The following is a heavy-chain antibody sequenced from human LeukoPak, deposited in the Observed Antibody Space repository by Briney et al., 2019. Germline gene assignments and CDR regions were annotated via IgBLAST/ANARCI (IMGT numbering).Heavy chain of an antibody. V-gene: IGHV1-8*01. J-gene: IGHJ5*02. CDR3: ARGRMVRGVMSNNWFDP. CDR2: MNPNSGNT. Sequence: ASVKVSCKASGYTFTSYDINWVRQATGQGLEWMGWMNPNSGNTGYAQKFQGRVTMTRNTSISTAYMELSSLRSEDTAVYYCARGRMVRGVMSNNWFDPWGQGTLVTVSS. CDR1: GYTFTSYD. D-gene: IGHD3-10*01.